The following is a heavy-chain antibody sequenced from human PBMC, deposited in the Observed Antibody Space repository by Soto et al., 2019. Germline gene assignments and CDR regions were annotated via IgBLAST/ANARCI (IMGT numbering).Heavy chain of an antibody. D-gene: IGHD6-19*01. V-gene: IGHV1-2*02. J-gene: IGHJ4*02. CDR1: GYTFSDHY. Sequence: ASVKVSCKTSGYTFSDHYTHCVLQSPLQCLDWMGWINPNSGGTGYAEKFQGRVTMTRDTSISTAYMELNRLNSDDTAVYYCVRGGPVAGPTSSEAYHPFDFWGQGTLVTVSS. CDR2: INPNSGGT. CDR3: VRGGPVAGPTSSEAYHPFDF.